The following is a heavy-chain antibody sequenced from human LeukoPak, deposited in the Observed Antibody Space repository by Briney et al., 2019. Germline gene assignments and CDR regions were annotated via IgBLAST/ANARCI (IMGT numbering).Heavy chain of an antibody. J-gene: IGHJ6*03. CDR1: GGSISSYY. Sequence: SETLSLTCTVSGGSISSYYWSWIRQPAGKGLEWIGRIYTSGSTNYNPSLKSRVTISVDTSKNQFSLKLSSVTAADTAVYYCARDKAVMVRGVTNYYYYYYMDVWGKGTTVTISS. CDR3: ARDKAVMVRGVTNYYYYYYMDV. CDR2: IYTSGST. V-gene: IGHV4-4*07. D-gene: IGHD3-10*01.